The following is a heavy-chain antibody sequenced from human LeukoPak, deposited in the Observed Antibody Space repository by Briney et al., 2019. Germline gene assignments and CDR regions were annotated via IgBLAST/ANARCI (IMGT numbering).Heavy chain of an antibody. Sequence: GGSLRLSCAASGFTFSDYYMSWIRQAPGKGLEWVSSISSSSSYIYYADSVKGRFTISRDSAKNSLYLQMNSLRAEDTAMYYCARVGYSSSWRERYKYYFDYWGQGTLVTVSS. V-gene: IGHV3-11*06. CDR3: ARVGYSSSWRERYKYYFDY. J-gene: IGHJ4*02. CDR1: GFTFSDYY. D-gene: IGHD6-13*01. CDR2: ISSSSSYI.